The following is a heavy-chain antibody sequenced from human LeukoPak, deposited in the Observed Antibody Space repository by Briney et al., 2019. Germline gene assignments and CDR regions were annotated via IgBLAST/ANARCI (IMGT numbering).Heavy chain of an antibody. V-gene: IGHV4-34*01. CDR3: ARHERAGMVRGVITVAGWFDP. J-gene: IGHJ5*02. Sequence: PSETLSLTCAVYGGSFSGYYWSWIRQPPGKGLEWIGEINHSGSTNYNPSLKSRVTISVDTSKNQFSLKLSSVTAADTAVYYCARHERAGMVRGVITVAGWFDPWGQGTLVTVSS. D-gene: IGHD3-10*01. CDR2: INHSGST. CDR1: GGSFSGYY.